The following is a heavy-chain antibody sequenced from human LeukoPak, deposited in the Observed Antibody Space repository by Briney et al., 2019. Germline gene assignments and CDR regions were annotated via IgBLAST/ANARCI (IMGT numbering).Heavy chain of an antibody. CDR3: ARVTYGSGTYGAFDY. CDR1: GFTFSSHG. V-gene: IGHV3-23*01. J-gene: IGHJ4*02. CDR2: ISGSGDNT. Sequence: GGSLRLSCAASGFTFSSHGMSWVSQAPGKGLEWVSTISGSGDNTYYADSVKGRFTISRDNSKNTLYLQMNGLRAEDTAVYYCARVTYGSGTYGAFDYWGQGTLVTVSS. D-gene: IGHD3-10*01.